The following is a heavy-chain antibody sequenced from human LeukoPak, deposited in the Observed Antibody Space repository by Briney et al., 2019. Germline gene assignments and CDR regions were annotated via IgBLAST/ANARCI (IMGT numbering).Heavy chain of an antibody. J-gene: IGHJ6*03. V-gene: IGHV4-34*01. CDR2: INHGGNT. CDR3: ETSSSATIDYFYDYIDV. CDR1: GGSSSGYY. Sequence: PSETLSLTCSVNGGSSSGYYWSWIRQPPGKGLEWIGEINHGGNTNYNPSLKSRVTISGDTSKNQFSLKLSSVTAADTAVYYCETSSSATIDYFYDYIDVWGKGTTVTVSS. D-gene: IGHD2-15*01.